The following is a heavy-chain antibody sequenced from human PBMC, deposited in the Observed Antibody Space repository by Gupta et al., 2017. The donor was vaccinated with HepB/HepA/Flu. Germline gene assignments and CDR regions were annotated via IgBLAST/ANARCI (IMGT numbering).Heavy chain of an antibody. J-gene: IGHJ4*02. Sequence: EVQLVESGGGLVQPGGSLRLSCAASGFTFSSYEMNWVRQAPGKGLEWVSYISSSGSTIYYADSVKGRFTISRDNAKNSLYLQMNSLRAEDTAVYYCARDIGGSYFGFDYWGQGTLVTVSS. CDR1: GFTFSSYE. D-gene: IGHD1-26*01. CDR2: ISSSGSTI. V-gene: IGHV3-48*03. CDR3: ARDIGGSYFGFDY.